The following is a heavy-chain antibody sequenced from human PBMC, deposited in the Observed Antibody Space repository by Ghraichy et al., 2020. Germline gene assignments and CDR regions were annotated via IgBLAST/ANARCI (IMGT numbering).Heavy chain of an antibody. CDR2: IYYSGST. Sequence: SETLSLTCTVSGGSISGYYWSWIRQPPGKGLEWIGYIYYSGSTTYSPSLKSRVTISLDTSKNQFSLKLTSVSAADTAVYYCARQDTSLDHDPFDKWSQGTMVTVSS. J-gene: IGHJ3*02. CDR1: GGSISGYY. D-gene: IGHD5-18*01. CDR3: ARQDTSLDHDPFDK. V-gene: IGHV4-59*01.